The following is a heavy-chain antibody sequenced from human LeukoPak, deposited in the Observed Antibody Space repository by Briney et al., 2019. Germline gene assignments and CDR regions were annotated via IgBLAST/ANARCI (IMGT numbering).Heavy chain of an antibody. CDR1: GGSFSGYY. CDR2: INHSGST. D-gene: IGHD3-3*01. V-gene: IGHV4-34*01. J-gene: IGHJ5*02. CDR3: ARLIWSGYYNWFDP. Sequence: SETLSLTCAVYGGSFSGYYWSWVRQPPGKGLEWIGEINHSGSTNYNPSLKSRVTISVDTSKNQFSLKLSSVTAADTAVYYCARLIWSGYYNWFDPWGQGTLVTVSS.